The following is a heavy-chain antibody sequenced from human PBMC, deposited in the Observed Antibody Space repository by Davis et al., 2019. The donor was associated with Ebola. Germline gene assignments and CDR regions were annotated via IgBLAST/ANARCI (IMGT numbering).Heavy chain of an antibody. CDR1: GFTFSSYS. CDR3: ARGLDSSGYSLPFDY. Sequence: GESLKISCAASGFTFSSYSMNWVRQAPGKGLEWVSSISSSSSYIYYADSVKGRFTISRDNAKNSLYLQMNSLRVEDTAVYYCARGLDSSGYSLPFDYWGQGTLVTVSS. J-gene: IGHJ4*02. D-gene: IGHD3-22*01. V-gene: IGHV3-21*01. CDR2: ISSSSSYI.